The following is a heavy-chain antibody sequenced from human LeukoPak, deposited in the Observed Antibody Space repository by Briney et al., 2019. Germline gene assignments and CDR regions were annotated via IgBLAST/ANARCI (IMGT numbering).Heavy chain of an antibody. CDR1: GCSFTSYW. V-gene: IGHV5-10-1*01. J-gene: IGHJ5*02. Sequence: GESLKISCKGSGCSFTSYWISWVRQMPGKGLEWMGRIDPSDSYTNYSPSFEGHVTISTDKSITTVYLQWSSLKASDTATYYCARHPSSNSWYRWFDPWGQGTLVTVSS. CDR2: IDPSDSYT. D-gene: IGHD2-2*01. CDR3: ARHPSSNSWYRWFDP.